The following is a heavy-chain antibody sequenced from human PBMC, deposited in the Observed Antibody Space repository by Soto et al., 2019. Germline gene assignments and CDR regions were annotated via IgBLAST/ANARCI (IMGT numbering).Heavy chain of an antibody. V-gene: IGHV4-30-4*01. CDR1: GDSISSGDYF. CDR2: IYYSGST. J-gene: IGHJ1*01. Sequence: QVQLQESGPGLVKPSQTLSLTCTVSGDSISSGDYFWRWIRQPPGKGLEWIGYIYYSGSTYYNPSLKRRVTISVDTSKNQFSLKLSSVTAADTAVYYCARLREYFQHWGQGTLVTVSS. D-gene: IGHD2-15*01. CDR3: ARLREYFQH.